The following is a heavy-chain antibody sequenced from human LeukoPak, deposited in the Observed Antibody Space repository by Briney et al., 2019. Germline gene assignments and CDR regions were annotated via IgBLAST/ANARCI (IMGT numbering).Heavy chain of an antibody. CDR2: IWYDGSNK. CDR3: ARNGAGYFWGSYRPFDY. J-gene: IGHJ4*02. Sequence: GGSLRLSCAASAFTFSNYGMHGVRQAPGKGLEWVAAIWYDGSNKYYADSVKGRFTISRDNSKNTLYLQMNSLRAEDTAMYYCARNGAGYFWGSYRPFDYWGRGTLVTVSS. D-gene: IGHD3-16*02. CDR1: AFTFSNYG. V-gene: IGHV3-30*19.